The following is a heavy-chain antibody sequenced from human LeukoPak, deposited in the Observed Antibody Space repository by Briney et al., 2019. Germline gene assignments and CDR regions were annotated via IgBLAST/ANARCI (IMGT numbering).Heavy chain of an antibody. CDR3: ASHQYDSSGYCDY. J-gene: IGHJ4*02. D-gene: IGHD3-22*01. CDR2: IYYSGST. Sequence: SQTLSLTCTVSGGSISSGGYYWSWIRQHPGKGLEWIGYIYYSGSTNYNPSLKSRVTISVDTSKNQFPLKLSSVTAADTAVYYCASHQYDSSGYCDYWGQGTLVTVSS. CDR1: GGSISSGGYY. V-gene: IGHV4-31*03.